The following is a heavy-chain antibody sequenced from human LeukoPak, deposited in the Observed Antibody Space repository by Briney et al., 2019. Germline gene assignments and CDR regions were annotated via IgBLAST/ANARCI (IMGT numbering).Heavy chain of an antibody. CDR2: ISAYNGNT. CDR1: GYTFTSYG. V-gene: IGHV1-18*01. D-gene: IGHD6-13*01. Sequence: GASVKVSCKASGYTFTSYGISWVRQAPGQGLEWMGWISAYNGNTNYAQKLQGRVTMTTDTSTSTAYMELRSLRSDDTAVYYCARGYSSSWSSGYYAMDVWGQGTTVTVSS. CDR3: ARGYSSSWSSGYYAMDV. J-gene: IGHJ6*02.